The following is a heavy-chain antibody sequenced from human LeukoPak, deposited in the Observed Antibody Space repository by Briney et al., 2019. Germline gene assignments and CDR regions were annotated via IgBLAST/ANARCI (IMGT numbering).Heavy chain of an antibody. V-gene: IGHV4-30-2*01. Sequence: PSQTLSLTCAVSGGAISSGGYSWSWIRQPPGKGLEWIGYIYHSGSTNYNPSLKSRVTISVDTSKNQFSLKLSSVTAADTAVYYCARPIAARQRYNWFDPWGQGTLVTVSS. D-gene: IGHD6-6*01. CDR1: GGAISSGGYS. J-gene: IGHJ5*02. CDR3: ARPIAARQRYNWFDP. CDR2: IYHSGST.